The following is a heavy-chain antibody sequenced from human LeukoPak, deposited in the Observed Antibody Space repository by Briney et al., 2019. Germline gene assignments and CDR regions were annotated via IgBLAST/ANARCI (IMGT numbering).Heavy chain of an antibody. CDR3: ARAWGVIRYFDPRRRNWFDP. CDR2: ISSSGSTI. D-gene: IGHD3-9*01. J-gene: IGHJ5*02. Sequence: GGSLRLSCAASGFTFSDYYMSWIRQAPGKGLEWVSYISSSGSTIYYADSVKGRFTISRDNAKNSLYLQMNSLRAEDTAVYYCARAWGVIRYFDPRRRNWFDPWGQGTLVTVSS. V-gene: IGHV3-11*04. CDR1: GFTFSDYY.